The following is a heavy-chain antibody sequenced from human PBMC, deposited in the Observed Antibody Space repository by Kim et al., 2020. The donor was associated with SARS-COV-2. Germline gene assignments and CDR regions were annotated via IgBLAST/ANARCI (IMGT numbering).Heavy chain of an antibody. Sequence: ASVKVSCKASGYTFSSYAMHWVRQAPGQRLEWMGWINADNGNTKYSQRFQGRVTITRDTSASTAYMELSRLRSEDTAVYYCARARRYYDILTGYHDYGMDVWGQGTTVTVCS. CDR3: ARARRYYDILTGYHDYGMDV. V-gene: IGHV1-3*01. J-gene: IGHJ6*01. CDR1: GYTFSSYA. D-gene: IGHD3-9*01. CDR2: INADNGNT.